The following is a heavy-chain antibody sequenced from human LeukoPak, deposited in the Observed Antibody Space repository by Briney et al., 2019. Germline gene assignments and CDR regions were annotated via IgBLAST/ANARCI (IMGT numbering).Heavy chain of an antibody. CDR2: ITGSGDIT. CDR1: EFTFSSFA. J-gene: IGHJ6*03. Sequence: GGSLRLSCAASEFTFSSFAMTWVRQASGKGLEWVSSITGSGDITYYADSVKGRFTISRYNSNKMLFLQMNSLRGEDTAVYYCAKGSDSDSSGWPEGHYYYMDVWGKGTTVTVSS. D-gene: IGHD6-19*01. V-gene: IGHV3-23*01. CDR3: AKGSDSDSSGWPEGHYYYMDV.